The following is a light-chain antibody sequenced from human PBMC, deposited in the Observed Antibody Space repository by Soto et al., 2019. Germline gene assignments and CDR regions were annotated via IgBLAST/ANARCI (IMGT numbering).Light chain of an antibody. J-gene: IGKJ4*01. CDR3: QQYNTWPLT. Sequence: VMTQSPATLSVSPGERATLSCRASQRISNHVAWYQQRPGQVPRLLIYDASTRASGIPDNFSGSASGTEFTLTINSLQSEDFAVYYCQQYNTWPLTFGGGTKVEIK. CDR2: DAS. CDR1: QRISNH. V-gene: IGKV3-15*01.